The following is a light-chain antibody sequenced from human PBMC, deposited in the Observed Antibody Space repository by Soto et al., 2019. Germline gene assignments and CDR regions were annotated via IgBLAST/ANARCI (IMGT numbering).Light chain of an antibody. CDR2: LGS. CDR3: MQALQTPYT. J-gene: IGKJ2*01. Sequence: DIVMTQSPLSLPVTPGEPASISCRSGQRLLHSNGYNYLDWYLQKPGQSPQLLIYLGSHRASGVPDPFSGSGPRTDFTLKISRGEAEDVGVYYCMQALQTPYTFGQGTKLELK. CDR1: QRLLHSNGYNY. V-gene: IGKV2-28*01.